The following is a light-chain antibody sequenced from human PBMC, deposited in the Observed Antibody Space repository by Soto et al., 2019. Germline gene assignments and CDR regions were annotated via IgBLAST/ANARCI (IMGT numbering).Light chain of an antibody. Sequence: DIQMTQSPSSLSASVGDRVTITCQASQDISNYVNWYQQKPGKAPKVLIFDASNLEAGVPSRFGGSGSGTHFTLTITSLQPEDVATYYCQQYDKLPPFTFGPGTKVDIK. J-gene: IGKJ3*01. CDR2: DAS. CDR3: QQYDKLPPFT. CDR1: QDISNY. V-gene: IGKV1-33*01.